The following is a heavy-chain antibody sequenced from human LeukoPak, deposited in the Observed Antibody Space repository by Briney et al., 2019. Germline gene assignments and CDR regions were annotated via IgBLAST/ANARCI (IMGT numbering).Heavy chain of an antibody. Sequence: SETLSLTCTVSGGSIRSYYWSWIRQPPGKGLEWIGYIYYSGSTNYNPSFKSRVTISVDTSKNQFSLKLSYVTAADTAVYYCARVNYDFWSGSLDYWGQGTLVTVSS. V-gene: IGHV4-59*01. D-gene: IGHD3-3*01. CDR2: IYYSGST. J-gene: IGHJ4*02. CDR3: ARVNYDFWSGSLDY. CDR1: GGSIRSYY.